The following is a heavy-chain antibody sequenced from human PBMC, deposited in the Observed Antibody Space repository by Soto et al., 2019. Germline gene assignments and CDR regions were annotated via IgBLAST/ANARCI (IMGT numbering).Heavy chain of an antibody. D-gene: IGHD5-12*01. V-gene: IGHV1-58*01. CDR3: AAVEMATIGEFDY. CDR1: GFTFTSSA. CDR2: IVVGSGNT. J-gene: IGHJ4*02. Sequence: SVKVSCKASGFTFTSSAVQWVRQARGQRLEWIGWIVVGSGNTNYAQKFQERVTITRDMSTSTAYMELSSLRSEDTAVYYCAAVEMATIGEFDYWGQGTLVTVSS.